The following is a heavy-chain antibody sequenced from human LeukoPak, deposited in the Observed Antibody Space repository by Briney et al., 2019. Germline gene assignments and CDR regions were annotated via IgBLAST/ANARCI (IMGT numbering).Heavy chain of an antibody. V-gene: IGHV4-34*01. J-gene: IGHJ4*02. CDR3: ARETAGGGYDC. CDR2: INHSGST. CDR1: GGSFSGYY. Sequence: SETLSLTCAVYGGSFSGYYWSWIRQPPGKGLEWIGEINHSGSTNYNPSLKSRVTISVDTSKNQFSLKLSSVTAADTAVYYCARETAGGGYDCWGQGTLVTVSS. D-gene: IGHD3-16*01.